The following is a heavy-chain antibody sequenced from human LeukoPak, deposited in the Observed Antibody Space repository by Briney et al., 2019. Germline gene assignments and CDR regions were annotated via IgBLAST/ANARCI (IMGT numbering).Heavy chain of an antibody. V-gene: IGHV3-48*02. Sequence: GGSLRLSCAASGFTFSSYSMNWVRQAPGKGLEWVSYISSSSTIYYADSVKGRFTISRDNAKNSLYLQMNSLRDEDTAVYYCARGAYQLLFFGFDPWGQGTLVTVSS. CDR3: ARGAYQLLFFGFDP. J-gene: IGHJ5*02. CDR2: ISSSSTI. CDR1: GFTFSSYS. D-gene: IGHD2-2*01.